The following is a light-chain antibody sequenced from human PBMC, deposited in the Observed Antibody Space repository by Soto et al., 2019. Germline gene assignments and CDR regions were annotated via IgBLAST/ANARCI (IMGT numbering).Light chain of an antibody. CDR2: EVS. CDR1: SSDVGTYNY. Sequence: QSALTQPASVSGSPGQSITISCTGTSSDVGTYNYVSWYQHLPGKAPKLMIYEVSNRPSGVSNRFSGSKSGTSASLAISGLQSEDEADYYCAAWDDSLNGPVFGGGTKLTVL. CDR3: AAWDDSLNGPV. V-gene: IGLV2-14*01. J-gene: IGLJ3*02.